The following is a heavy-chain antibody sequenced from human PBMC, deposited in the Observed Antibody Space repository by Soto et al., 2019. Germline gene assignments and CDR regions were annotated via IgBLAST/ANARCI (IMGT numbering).Heavy chain of an antibody. CDR1: GFTFSSYE. CDR3: AREENYYESSGYAGRYFDY. Sequence: GGSLRLSCEVSGFTFSSYEMSWVRQAPGKGLECIAYISSSGSTTDHADSVKGRFTVSRDNAKNSLYLEMNSLRVEDSGIYYCAREENYYESSGYAGRYFDYWGQGALVTVSS. V-gene: IGHV3-48*03. D-gene: IGHD3-22*01. J-gene: IGHJ4*02. CDR2: ISSSGSTT.